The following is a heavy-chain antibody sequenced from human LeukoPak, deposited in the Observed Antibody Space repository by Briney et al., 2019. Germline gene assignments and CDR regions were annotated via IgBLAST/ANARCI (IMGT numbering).Heavy chain of an antibody. Sequence: GGSLRLSCAASGFTFSSYWMSWVRQAPGKGLEWVANIKQDGSEKYYVDSVKGRFTISRDNAKNSLYLQMNSLRAEDTAVYYCAKDLYGSGSYWTFDYWGQGTLVTVSS. CDR2: IKQDGSEK. J-gene: IGHJ4*02. CDR3: AKDLYGSGSYWTFDY. D-gene: IGHD3-10*01. CDR1: GFTFSSYW. V-gene: IGHV3-7*01.